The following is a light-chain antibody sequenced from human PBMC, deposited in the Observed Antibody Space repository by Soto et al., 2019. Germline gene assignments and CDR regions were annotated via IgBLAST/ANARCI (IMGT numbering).Light chain of an antibody. V-gene: IGKV1-33*01. J-gene: IGKJ1*01. Sequence: DIQMTQSPSSLAASVGDRVTMTCQASQDVSNNLNWYQQKPGKAPELLIYDASNLQIGVPSRFSGSGSGKHFTVTISSLQPEDVAIYFCQQYDYLPWTFGQGTKVEI. CDR3: QQYDYLPWT. CDR1: QDVSNN. CDR2: DAS.